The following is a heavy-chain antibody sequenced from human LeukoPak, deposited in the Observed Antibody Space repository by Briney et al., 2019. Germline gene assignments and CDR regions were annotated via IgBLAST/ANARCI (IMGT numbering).Heavy chain of an antibody. D-gene: IGHD3-10*01. CDR1: GFSLSTSGMC. CDR2: IDWDDDK. CDR3: ARTTFACYGSGSYGGYYGMDV. Sequence: SGPALVKPTQTLTLTCTFSGFSLSTSGMCVSWIRQPPGKALEWLARIDWDDDKYYSTSLKTRLTISKDTSKNQVVLTMTNMDPVDTATYYCARTTFACYGSGSYGGYYGMDVWGQGTTVTVSS. J-gene: IGHJ6*02. V-gene: IGHV2-70*11.